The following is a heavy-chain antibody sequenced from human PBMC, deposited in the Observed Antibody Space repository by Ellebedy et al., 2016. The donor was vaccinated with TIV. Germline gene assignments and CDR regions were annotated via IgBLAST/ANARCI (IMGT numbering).Heavy chain of an antibody. CDR1: GYTFIDYH. CDR2: INAQRGAT. CDR3: ARNGVSGWSDFDY. V-gene: IGHV1-2*02. D-gene: IGHD6-19*01. J-gene: IGHJ4*02. Sequence: AASVKVSCKTSGYTFIDYHIHWVRQAPGQGLEWMGWINAQRGATIYVQKFHDRVTMTRDMSISTAFLEVTGLTADDTAVYYCARNGVSGWSDFDYWGQGTLVTVSS.